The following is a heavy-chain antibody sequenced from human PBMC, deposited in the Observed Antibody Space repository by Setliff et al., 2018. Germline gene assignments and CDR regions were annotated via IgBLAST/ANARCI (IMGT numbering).Heavy chain of an antibody. CDR2: VHYSGDS. V-gene: IGHV4-59*08. CDR1: GGSMTSYY. Sequence: SETLSLTCTASGGSMTSYYWSWIRQSPWKGLEWIGYVHYSGDSNYNPSLKSRVTMSVDTSKNQFSLKVSSVTAADTAVYYCARQDRFYDSSVFVEYFEHWGQGTLVTVSS. D-gene: IGHD3-22*01. CDR3: ARQDRFYDSSVFVEYFEH. J-gene: IGHJ1*01.